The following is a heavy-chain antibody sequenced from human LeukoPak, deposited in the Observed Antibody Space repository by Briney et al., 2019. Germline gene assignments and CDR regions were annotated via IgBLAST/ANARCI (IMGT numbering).Heavy chain of an antibody. D-gene: IGHD2-21*02. CDR3: ARDYCGGDCPFDY. CDR1: GFTFSSYS. Sequence: NTGGSLRLSCAASGFTFSSYSMNWVRQAPGKGLEWVSSISSSSSYIYYADSVKGRFTISRDNAKNSLYLQMNSLRAEDTAVYYCARDYCGGDCPFDYWGQGTLVTVSS. V-gene: IGHV3-21*01. CDR2: ISSSSSYI. J-gene: IGHJ4*02.